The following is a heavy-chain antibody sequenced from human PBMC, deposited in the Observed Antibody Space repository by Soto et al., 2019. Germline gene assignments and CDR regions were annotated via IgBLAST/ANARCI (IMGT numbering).Heavy chain of an antibody. CDR1: GYSFTSYW. D-gene: IGHD2-2*01. V-gene: IGHV5-51*01. J-gene: IGHJ6*02. Sequence: GESLKISCKGSGYSFTSYWIGWVRQMPGKGLGWMGIIYPGDSDTRYSPSFQGQVTISADKSISTAYLQWSSLKASDTAMYYCARLGKDIVLVPAASLYGMDVWGQGTTVTVSS. CDR2: IYPGDSDT. CDR3: ARLGKDIVLVPAASLYGMDV.